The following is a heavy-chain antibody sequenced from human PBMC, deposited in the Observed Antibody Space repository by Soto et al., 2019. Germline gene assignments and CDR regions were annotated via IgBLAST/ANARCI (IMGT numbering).Heavy chain of an antibody. CDR3: ARLAPIAAADGMDV. CDR2: IYHSGST. D-gene: IGHD6-13*01. V-gene: IGHV4-38-2*01. CDR1: GYSISSGYY. Sequence: SETLSLTCAVSGYSISSGYYCGWIRQSPGKGLEWIGSIYHSGSTYYNPSLKSRVIISVDTSKNQFSLKLSSVSAADTAVYYCARLAPIAAADGMDVWGQGTTVTVSS. J-gene: IGHJ6*02.